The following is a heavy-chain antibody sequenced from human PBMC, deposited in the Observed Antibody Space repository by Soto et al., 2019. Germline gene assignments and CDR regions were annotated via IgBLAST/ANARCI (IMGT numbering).Heavy chain of an antibody. Sequence: SETLSLTCAVYGGSFSGFWWSWVRQSPGKGLEWIGEIYHSGSANYNPSLKSRVTMSVDNSKNQFSLKLNSVTAADTAVYYCARYNAASGTYYFDYWGQGTLVTVSS. CDR1: GGSFSGFW. CDR3: ARYNAASGTYYFDY. D-gene: IGHD6-13*01. V-gene: IGHV4-34*01. CDR2: IYHSGSA. J-gene: IGHJ4*02.